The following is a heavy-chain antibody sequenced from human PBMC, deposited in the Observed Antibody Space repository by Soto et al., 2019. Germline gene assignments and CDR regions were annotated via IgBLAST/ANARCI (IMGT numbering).Heavy chain of an antibody. CDR3: ARIGTYCSGGSCYFDAFDI. V-gene: IGHV1-2*04. J-gene: IGHJ3*02. Sequence: ASVKVSCKASGYTFTGYYMHWVRQAPGQGLEWMGWINPNSGGTNYAQKFQGWVTMTRDTSISTAYMELSRLRSDDTAVYYCARIGTYCSGGSCYFDAFDIWGQGTMVTVSS. D-gene: IGHD2-15*01. CDR1: GYTFTGYY. CDR2: INPNSGGT.